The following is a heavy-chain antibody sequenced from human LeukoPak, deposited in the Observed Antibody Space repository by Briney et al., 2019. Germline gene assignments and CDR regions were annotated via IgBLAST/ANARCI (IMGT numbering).Heavy chain of an antibody. Sequence: ASVKVSCKASGYTFTGYYMHWVRQAPGQGLEWMGWINPNSGGTNYAQKFQGRVTMSRDTSISTAYMELSRLRSDDTAVYYCARGQLELRYYYYMDVWGKGTTVTVSS. J-gene: IGHJ6*03. CDR1: GYTFTGYY. CDR2: INPNSGGT. V-gene: IGHV1-2*02. D-gene: IGHD1-7*01. CDR3: ARGQLELRYYYYMDV.